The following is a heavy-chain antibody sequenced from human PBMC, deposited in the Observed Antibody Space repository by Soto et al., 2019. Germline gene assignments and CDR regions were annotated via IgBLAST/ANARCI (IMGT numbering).Heavy chain of an antibody. V-gene: IGHV4-4*07. J-gene: IGHJ4*02. CDR3: AREGEVAGLSCGLGS. CDR1: GGSISSYY. CDR2: IYSNGNT. Sequence: PSETLSLTCTVSGGSISSYYWSWIRQPAGKGLEWIGRIYSNGNTNYNPSLKSRVTMSVDRSTNQLSLNLSSVTAADTAVYHCAREGEVAGLSCGLGSWGRRTTIAVSS. D-gene: IGHD6-19*01.